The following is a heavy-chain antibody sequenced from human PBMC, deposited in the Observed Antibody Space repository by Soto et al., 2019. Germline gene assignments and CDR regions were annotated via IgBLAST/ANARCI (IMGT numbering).Heavy chain of an antibody. V-gene: IGHV1-18*01. D-gene: IGHD3-22*01. CDR1: GYTFTSYG. Sequence: QVQLVQSGAEVKKPGASVKVSCKASGYTFTSYGISWVRQAPGQGLEWMGWISAYNGNTNYAQKLQGRVTMTTDTPTSRVYMELRSLRSDDTAVYYCARDQRYYESSGYYHHWGQGTLVTVSS. CDR2: ISAYNGNT. J-gene: IGHJ5*02. CDR3: ARDQRYYESSGYYHH.